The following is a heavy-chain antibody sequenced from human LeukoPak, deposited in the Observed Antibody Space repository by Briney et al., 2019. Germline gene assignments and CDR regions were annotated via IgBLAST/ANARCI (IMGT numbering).Heavy chain of an antibody. CDR2: VYYSGNT. J-gene: IGHJ3*01. Sequence: RTSETLSLTCTVSGGPISNYYWNWIRQAPGKGLEGIGNVYYSGNTNYNPSLKRRVSIYLETSRNQFFLNLSSVTAAHTAVYYCAXSXGSXNAFDVXGQGTVVTVSS. V-gene: IGHV4-59*08. CDR1: GGPISNYY. CDR3: AXSXGSXNAFDV. D-gene: IGHD1-1*01.